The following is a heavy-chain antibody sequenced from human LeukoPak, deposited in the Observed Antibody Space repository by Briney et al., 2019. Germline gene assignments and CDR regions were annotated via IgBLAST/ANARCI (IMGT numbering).Heavy chain of an antibody. CDR1: GFTFSSYA. CDR3: ARMGVVHVNAFDI. V-gene: IGHV3-30*04. CDR2: ISYDGSNK. J-gene: IGHJ3*02. D-gene: IGHD2-2*01. Sequence: PGGSLRLSCAASGFTFSSYAMHWVRQAPGKGLEWVAVISYDGSNKYYADSVKGRFTISRDNSKNTLYLQMNSLRAEDTAVYYCARMGVVHVNAFDIWGQGTMVTVSS.